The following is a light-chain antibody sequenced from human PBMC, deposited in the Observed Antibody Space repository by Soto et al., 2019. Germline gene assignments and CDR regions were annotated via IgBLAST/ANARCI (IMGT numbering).Light chain of an antibody. CDR2: EVS. CDR3: QQYSTYSRT. J-gene: IGKJ1*01. V-gene: IGKV1-5*03. CDR1: QSISSW. Sequence: DIQMTQSPSTLSASVGDRVTITCRASQSISSWLAWYQQKPGKAPNLLIYEVSSLESGVPSRFSGSGSGTEFTLTISSLQPDDFATYYCQQYSTYSRTFGQGTKVEIK.